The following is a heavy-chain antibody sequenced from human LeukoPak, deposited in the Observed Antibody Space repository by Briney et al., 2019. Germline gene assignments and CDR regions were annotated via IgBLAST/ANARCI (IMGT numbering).Heavy chain of an antibody. CDR2: ISGSGGAT. CDR1: GFTFSSYA. CDR3: AKGSHGYNYGEIDY. D-gene: IGHD5-18*01. V-gene: IGHV3-23*01. Sequence: PGGSLRLSCAASGFTFSSYAMTWIRQAPGKGLEWVSDISGSGGATFYADSVKGRLTISRDNSKNTLYLQMNSLRAEDTAVYYCAKGSHGYNYGEIDYWGQGTLVTVSS. J-gene: IGHJ4*02.